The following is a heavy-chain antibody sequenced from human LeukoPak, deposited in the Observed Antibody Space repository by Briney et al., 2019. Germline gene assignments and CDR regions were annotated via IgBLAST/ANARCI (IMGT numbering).Heavy chain of an antibody. Sequence: GGSLRLSCAASGFTFGSYSMNWVRQAPGKGLEWVSSISTSISYIYYADSVKGRFAISRDNARNSLYLQMNSVRAEDTAVYYCARAIFSSGWYLVDYWGQGTLVTVSS. CDR1: GFTFGSYS. V-gene: IGHV3-21*01. CDR3: ARAIFSSGWYLVDY. D-gene: IGHD6-19*01. CDR2: ISTSISYI. J-gene: IGHJ4*02.